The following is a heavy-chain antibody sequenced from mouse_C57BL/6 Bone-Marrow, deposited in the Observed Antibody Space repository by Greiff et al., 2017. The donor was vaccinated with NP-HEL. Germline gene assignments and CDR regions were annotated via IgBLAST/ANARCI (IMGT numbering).Heavy chain of an antibody. V-gene: IGHV1-81*01. D-gene: IGHD1-1*01. CDR3: AREGFLLLRYPDYFDY. J-gene: IGHJ2*01. Sequence: QVQLQQSGAELARPGASVKLSCKASGYTFTSYGISWVKQRTGQGLEWIGEIYPRSGNTYYNEKFKGKATLTADKSSSTAYMELRSLTSEDSAVYFCAREGFLLLRYPDYFDYWGQGTTLTVSS. CDR2: IYPRSGNT. CDR1: GYTFTSYG.